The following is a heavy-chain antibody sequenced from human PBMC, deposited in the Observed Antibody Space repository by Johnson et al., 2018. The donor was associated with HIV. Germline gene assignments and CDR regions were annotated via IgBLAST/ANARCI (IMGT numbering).Heavy chain of an antibody. D-gene: IGHD4-17*01. J-gene: IGHJ3*02. CDR2: IYSGGRT. V-gene: IGHV3-66*01. CDR1: GLTVSNNY. CDR3: ARVPDYGDYGDAFDI. Sequence: VQLVESGGGLVQPGGSLRLSCAASGLTVSNNYMSWVRQAPGKGLEWVSVIYSGGRTDYADSVKGRVTISRDNSKNTLYLQMKILRDEDTAVYYCARVPDYGDYGDAFDIWGQGTMVTVSS.